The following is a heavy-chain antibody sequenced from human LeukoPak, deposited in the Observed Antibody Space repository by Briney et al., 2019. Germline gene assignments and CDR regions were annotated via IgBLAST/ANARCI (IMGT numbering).Heavy chain of an antibody. V-gene: IGHV1-46*01. CDR2: INPSGGST. CDR1: GYTFTSYY. Sequence: GASVKVSCKASGYTFTSYYMHWVRQAPGQGLEWMGIINPSGGSTSYAQKFQGRVTITADESTSTAYMELSSLRSEDTAVYYCTVTRRNWFDPWGQGTLVTVSS. D-gene: IGHD4-11*01. J-gene: IGHJ5*02. CDR3: TVTRRNWFDP.